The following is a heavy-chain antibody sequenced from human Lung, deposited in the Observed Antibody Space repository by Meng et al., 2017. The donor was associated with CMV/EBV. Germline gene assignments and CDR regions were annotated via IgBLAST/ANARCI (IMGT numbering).Heavy chain of an antibody. CDR1: GYTFTRYP. D-gene: IGHD4-11*01. J-gene: IGHJ4*02. CDR2: IKSKPGNP. Sequence: VPFAFELNNPGVSVKVSCEASGYTFTRYPVNQAHQPPGQGLEWMGWIKSKPGNPTYPQGSTGRFVSSLATSVSPAYLQTSSLKPEDTAVYYCAPGPANDYRSSYYFDYWGQGTLVTVSS. CDR3: APGPANDYRSSYYFDY. V-gene: IGHV7-4-1*02.